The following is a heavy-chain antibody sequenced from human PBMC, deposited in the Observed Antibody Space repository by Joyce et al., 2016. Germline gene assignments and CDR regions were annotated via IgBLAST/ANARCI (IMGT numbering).Heavy chain of an antibody. CDR2: SIPLSGTS. CDR3: ARGGGAPGTAARLDY. J-gene: IGHJ4*02. D-gene: IGHD1-7*01. V-gene: IGHV1-69*01. CDR1: GGSFNRYT. Sequence: QVQLVQSGAEVKKPGSSVKVSCKASGGSFNRYTINGVRQAPGQGLEWMGGSIPLSGTSNYAQKFQDRVTITADGLTSTVYMELFSLRSDDTAVYFCARGGGAPGTAARLDYWGQGTLVIVSS.